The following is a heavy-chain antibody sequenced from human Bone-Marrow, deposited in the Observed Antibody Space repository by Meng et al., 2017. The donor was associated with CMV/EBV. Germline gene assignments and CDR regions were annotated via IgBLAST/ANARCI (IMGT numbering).Heavy chain of an antibody. V-gene: IGHV3-23*01. CDR2: ISGGGGNT. CDR3: AKDLQGYCSSTSCLIPYYYYYGMDV. D-gene: IGHD2-2*01. J-gene: IGHJ6*02. Sequence: GESLKISCAASGFTFSSYSMNWVRQAPGKGLEWVSTISGGGGNTYYADSVKGRFTISRDNSKNTLYLEMNSLRAEDTAVYYCAKDLQGYCSSTSCLIPYYYYYGMDVWGQGTTVTISS. CDR1: GFTFSSYS.